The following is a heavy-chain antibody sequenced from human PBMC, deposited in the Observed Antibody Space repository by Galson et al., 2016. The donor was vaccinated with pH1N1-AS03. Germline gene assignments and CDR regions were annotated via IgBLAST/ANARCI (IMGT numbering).Heavy chain of an antibody. Sequence: SLRLSCAASGFTFKSYWMSWVRQAPGKGLEWVANINQDEYEKYCVDSVKGRFTISRDNAKNSLYLEMSSLRAEDTALYYCARESTGTEHIVVVTGRYGYYYMDVWGKGTTVTVSS. D-gene: IGHD2-21*02. CDR1: GFTFKSYW. CDR3: ARESTGTEHIVVVTGRYGYYYMDV. CDR2: INQDEYEK. V-gene: IGHV3-7*03. J-gene: IGHJ6*03.